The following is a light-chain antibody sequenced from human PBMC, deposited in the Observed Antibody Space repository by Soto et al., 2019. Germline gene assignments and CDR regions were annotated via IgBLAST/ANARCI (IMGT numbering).Light chain of an antibody. CDR3: NSYTSSSTLV. J-gene: IGLJ2*01. Sequence: QSVLTQPASVSGSPGQSITISCTGTSSDVGGYNFVSWYQQHPGKAPKLMLYNVYDRPSGISHRFSGSRSGNTASLTISGLQAEDEGHYYCNSYTSSSTLVFGGGTKVTVL. CDR1: SSDVGGYNF. CDR2: NVY. V-gene: IGLV2-14*03.